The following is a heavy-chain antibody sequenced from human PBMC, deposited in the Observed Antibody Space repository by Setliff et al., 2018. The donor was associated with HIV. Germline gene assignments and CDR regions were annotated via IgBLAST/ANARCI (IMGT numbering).Heavy chain of an antibody. J-gene: IGHJ4*02. D-gene: IGHD6-19*01. CDR3: ARDLGAVAGYYFDY. V-gene: IGHV4-61*02. Sequence: SETLSLTCTVSGGSISSGSYYWSWIRQPAGKGLEWIGRIYTSGSTNYNPSLKRRVTISVDTSKNQFSLKLSSVTAADTAVYYCARDLGAVAGYYFDYWGQGTLVTVSS. CDR2: IYTSGST. CDR1: GGSISSGSYY.